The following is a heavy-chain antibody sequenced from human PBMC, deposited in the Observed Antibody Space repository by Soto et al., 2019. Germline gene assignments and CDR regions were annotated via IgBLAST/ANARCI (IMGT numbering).Heavy chain of an antibody. Sequence: EVQLLESGGGLVQPGGSLSLSCAASGFPFDTKAMSWVRQAPGKGLEWVSAITGPGSRTYYADSVKGRFTISRDNSKNTLSLQMSSLRADDTAVYYCAEWPVSFLDYYYGMDVWGQGTTVTVSS. J-gene: IGHJ6*02. D-gene: IGHD3-3*02. V-gene: IGHV3-23*01. CDR1: GFPFDTKA. CDR3: AEWPVSFLDYYYGMDV. CDR2: ITGPGSRT.